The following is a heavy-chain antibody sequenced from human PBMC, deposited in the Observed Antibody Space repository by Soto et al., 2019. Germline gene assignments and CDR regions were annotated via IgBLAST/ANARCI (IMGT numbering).Heavy chain of an antibody. CDR2: FYYTGST. CDR3: ARSMHYSDGSNYSPFDY. V-gene: IGHV4-61*01. Sequence: QVQLQESGPGLVKHSETLSLTCTVSGGSVSSGNYYWSWIRQPPGKGLEWIGYFYYTGSTNYNPSLKSRVTIAIDASKNQFSLRLSSVTAAYTAVYYCARSMHYSDGSNYSPFDYWGQGTLVTVSS. J-gene: IGHJ4*02. CDR1: GGSVSSGNYY. D-gene: IGHD3-22*01.